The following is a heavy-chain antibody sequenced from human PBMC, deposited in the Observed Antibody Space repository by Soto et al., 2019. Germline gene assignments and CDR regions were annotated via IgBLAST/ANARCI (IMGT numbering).Heavy chain of an antibody. J-gene: IGHJ6*02. CDR1: GYTFTGYA. D-gene: IGHD4-4*01. Sequence: ASVKVSCKAAGYTFTGYAMHWGRHAPGQRLEWMGLINAGNGNTKYSQEFQGRVTITRDTSASTAYMELSSLRSEDTAVYYCASPLHFDYYGMDVWGQGTTVTVSS. CDR2: INAGNGNT. V-gene: IGHV1-3*01. CDR3: ASPLHFDYYGMDV.